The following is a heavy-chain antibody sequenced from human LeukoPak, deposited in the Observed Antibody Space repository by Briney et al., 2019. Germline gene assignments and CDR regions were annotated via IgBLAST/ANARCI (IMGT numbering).Heavy chain of an antibody. J-gene: IGHJ3*01. CDR3: AILEWFTLDGDWDAFDF. D-gene: IGHD3-3*01. V-gene: IGHV3-23*01. CDR2: LSGSGDST. CDR1: GFTFTNFA. Sequence: GGSLRLSCAASGFTFTNFAISWVRQAPGKGLEWLSALSGSGDSTYYADSVKGRFTISRDNSKKTVSLQMHSLTTDDTGVYYCAILEWFTLDGDWDAFDFWGQGTVVIAST.